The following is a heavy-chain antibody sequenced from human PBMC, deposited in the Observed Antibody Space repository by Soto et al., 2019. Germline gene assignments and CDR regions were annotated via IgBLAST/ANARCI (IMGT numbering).Heavy chain of an antibody. V-gene: IGHV4-59*01. CDR3: ARVYGDEYYFDY. D-gene: IGHD4-17*01. Sequence: SETLSLTCTVSGGSISSYYWSWIRQPPGKGLEWIGYIYYSVSTNYNPSLKSRVTISVDTSKNQFSLKLSSVTAADTAVYYCARVYGDEYYFDYWGQGTLVTVSS. CDR1: GGSISSYY. CDR2: IYYSVST. J-gene: IGHJ4*02.